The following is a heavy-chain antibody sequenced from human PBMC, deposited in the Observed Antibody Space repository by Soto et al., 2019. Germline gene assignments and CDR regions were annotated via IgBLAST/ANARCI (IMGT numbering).Heavy chain of an antibody. J-gene: IGHJ6*02. CDR3: AREKTSYGMDV. CDR1: GYTFTSDD. Sequence: QVQLVQSGAEVKKPGASVKVSCKASGYTFTSDDITWGRQAPGQGLEWMGCMNPNIGNTGYAQKFQGRVTITRNTSISTAYMELSSLRSEDTAVYYCAREKTSYGMDVWGQGTTVTVSS. V-gene: IGHV1-8*01. CDR2: MNPNIGNT.